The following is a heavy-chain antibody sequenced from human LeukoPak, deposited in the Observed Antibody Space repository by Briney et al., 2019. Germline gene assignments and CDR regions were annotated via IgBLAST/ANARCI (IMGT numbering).Heavy chain of an antibody. Sequence: ASVKVSCKASGGTFSSYAISWVRQAPGQGLEWMGGIIPIFGTANYAQKFRGRVTITADESTSTAYMELSSLRSEDTAVYYCARSSIAMTVVALYYFDYWGQGTLVTVSS. V-gene: IGHV1-69*13. J-gene: IGHJ4*02. CDR1: GGTFSSYA. D-gene: IGHD3-22*01. CDR3: ARSSIAMTVVALYYFDY. CDR2: IIPIFGTA.